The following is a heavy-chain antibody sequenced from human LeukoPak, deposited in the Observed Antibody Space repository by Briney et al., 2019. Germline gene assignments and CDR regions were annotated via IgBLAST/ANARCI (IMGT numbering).Heavy chain of an antibody. J-gene: IGHJ5*02. CDR1: GGSISSSNW. CDR2: IYHSGST. Sequence: SSETLSLTCAVSGGSISSSNWWSWVRQPPGKGLEWIGSIYHSGSTYYNPSLKSRVTISVDTSKNQLSLKLSSVTAADTAVYYCARGGGPYSYGQNWFDPWGQGTLVTVSS. CDR3: ARGGGPYSYGQNWFDP. D-gene: IGHD5-18*01. V-gene: IGHV4-4*02.